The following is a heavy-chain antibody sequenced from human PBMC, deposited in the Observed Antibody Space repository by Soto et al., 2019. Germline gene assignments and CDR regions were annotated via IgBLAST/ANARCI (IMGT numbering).Heavy chain of an antibody. CDR3: TVLFRYYYGMDV. J-gene: IGHJ6*02. CDR2: ISGSGGST. Sequence: PGGSLRLSCAASGFTFSSYAMSWVRQAPGKGPEWVSAISGSGGSTYYADSVKGRFTISRDNSKNTLYLQMNSLRAEDTAVYYCTVLFRYYYGMDVWGQGTTVTVS. V-gene: IGHV3-23*01. CDR1: GFTFSSYA. D-gene: IGHD3-16*01.